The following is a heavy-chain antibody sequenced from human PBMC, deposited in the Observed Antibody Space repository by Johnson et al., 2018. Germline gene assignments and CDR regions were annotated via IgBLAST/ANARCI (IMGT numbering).Heavy chain of an antibody. V-gene: IGHV4-59*01. Sequence: QVQLQESGPGLVKXSETLSLTCTVSSGSISTYYWNWIRQPPGTGLEWIGYIYSSGSTNYNPSLKSRVTISVDTSKNTFSLKLSSVTAADTGVYYYARDMGYGDPFDNCGQGTRVTVSS. CDR2: IYSSGST. CDR3: ARDMGYGDPFDN. CDR1: SGSISTYY. D-gene: IGHD4-17*01. J-gene: IGHJ4*02.